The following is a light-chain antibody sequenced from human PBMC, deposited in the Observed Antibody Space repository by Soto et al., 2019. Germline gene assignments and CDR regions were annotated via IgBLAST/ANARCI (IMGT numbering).Light chain of an antibody. V-gene: IGLV1-44*01. J-gene: IGLJ2*01. Sequence: QSVLTQPPSASGIPGQKITISCSGSSSNIGSRLVSWFRQLPGTAPKLLIHSNNERPSGVPDRFSGSKSGTSASLAISGLQSEDEADYYCAAWDGSLNGVVFGGGTKVTVL. CDR2: SNN. CDR3: AAWDGSLNGVV. CDR1: SSNIGSRL.